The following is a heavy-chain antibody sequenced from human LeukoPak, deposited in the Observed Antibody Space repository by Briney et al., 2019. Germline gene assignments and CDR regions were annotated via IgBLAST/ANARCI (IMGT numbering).Heavy chain of an antibody. CDR1: GYTFTSYY. Sequence: ASVKDSCKASGYTFTSYYMHWVRQAPGQGLEWMGIINPSGGSTSYGQKFQGRVIMTRDTSTSTVYMELSSLRSEDTAVYFCARSIVSSGPYYFDYWGQGTLVTVSS. CDR2: INPSGGST. J-gene: IGHJ4*02. CDR3: ARSIVSSGPYYFDY. D-gene: IGHD6-19*01. V-gene: IGHV1-46*01.